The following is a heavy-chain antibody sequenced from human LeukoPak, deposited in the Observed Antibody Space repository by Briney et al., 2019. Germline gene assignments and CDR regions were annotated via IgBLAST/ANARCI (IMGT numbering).Heavy chain of an antibody. V-gene: IGHV4-34*01. J-gene: IGHJ5*02. CDR3: ARGRGARSSRWYNWFDP. CDR2: INHSGST. Sequence: SETLSLTCAVYGGSFSAYYWSWIRQPLGKGLEWIGEINHSGSTNYNPSLKSRVTISIDTSKNQFSLEMSSVTAADTAVYYCARGRGARSSRWYNWFDPWGQGTLVTVSS. CDR1: GGSFSAYY. D-gene: IGHD6-13*01.